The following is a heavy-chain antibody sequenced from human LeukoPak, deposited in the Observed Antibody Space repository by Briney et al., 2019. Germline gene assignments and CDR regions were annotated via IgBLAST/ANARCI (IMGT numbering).Heavy chain of an antibody. CDR2: ITSSGSYI. Sequence: GGSLRLSCAASGFTFSSYTMNWVRQAPGKGLEWVSSITSSGSYIYYADSVKGRFTISRDNAKNSLYLQMNSLRAEDTAVYYCATQGAYSSSWYGKYYFDYWGQGTLVTVSS. CDR3: ATQGAYSSSWYGKYYFDY. J-gene: IGHJ4*02. CDR1: GFTFSSYT. D-gene: IGHD6-13*01. V-gene: IGHV3-21*01.